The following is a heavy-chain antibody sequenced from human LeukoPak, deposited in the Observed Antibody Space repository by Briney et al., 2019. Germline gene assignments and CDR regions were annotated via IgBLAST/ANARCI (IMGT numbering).Heavy chain of an antibody. CDR2: ISYDGSNK. CDR1: RFTFSSYA. CDR3: SRLKHDYSDCFDY. J-gene: IGHJ4*02. V-gene: IGHV3-30*04. D-gene: IGHD4-11*01. Sequence: GGPLTLLCAASRFTFSSYAVHGPPQAPGKGVVWVADISYDGSNKYYGNFVKGRFTISIDKSKDTLYLQMNSLRAEDTALYYCSRLKHDYSDCFDYWGQGTLVTVSS.